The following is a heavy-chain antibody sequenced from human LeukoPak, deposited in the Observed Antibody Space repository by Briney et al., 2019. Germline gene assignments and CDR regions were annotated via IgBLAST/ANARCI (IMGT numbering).Heavy chain of an antibody. V-gene: IGHV3-30*18. CDR3: AKSSRPLRYLDWLLLS. CDR1: GFTFSIYG. J-gene: IGHJ4*02. D-gene: IGHD3-9*01. CDR2: ISYDGSNK. Sequence: GGSLRLSCAASGFTFSIYGMHWVRQAPGKGLEWVAVISYDGSNKYYADSVKGRFTISRDNSKNTLYLQMNSLRAEDTAVYYCAKSSRPLRYLDWLLLSWGQGTLVTVSS.